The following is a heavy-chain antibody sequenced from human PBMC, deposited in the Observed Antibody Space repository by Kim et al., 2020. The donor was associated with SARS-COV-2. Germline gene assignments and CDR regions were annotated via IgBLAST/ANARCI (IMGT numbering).Heavy chain of an antibody. V-gene: IGHV3-11*04. Sequence: AGPVGGRLHISRDNAKNSLYLQMNSLRAEDTAVYFCARERGYTYGYFAFDIWGQGTMVTVSS. J-gene: IGHJ3*02. D-gene: IGHD5-18*01. CDR3: ARERGYTYGYFAFDI.